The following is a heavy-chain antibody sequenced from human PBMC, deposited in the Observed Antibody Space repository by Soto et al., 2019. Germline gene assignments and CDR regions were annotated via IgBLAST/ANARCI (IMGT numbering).Heavy chain of an antibody. V-gene: IGHV3-74*01. D-gene: IGHD2-2*01. CDR2: INSDGSST. CDR3: VKSTGYCSSTSCYLDY. Sequence: GGSLRLSCAASGFTFSSYWMHWVRQAPGKGLVWVSRINSDGSSTSYADSVKGRFTISRDNAKNTLYLQMSSLRAEDTAVYYCVKSTGYCSSTSCYLDYWGKGTLVTVSS. J-gene: IGHJ4*02. CDR1: GFTFSSYW.